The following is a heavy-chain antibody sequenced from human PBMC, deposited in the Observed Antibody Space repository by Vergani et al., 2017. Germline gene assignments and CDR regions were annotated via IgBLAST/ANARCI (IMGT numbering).Heavy chain of an antibody. CDR3: AGMGGYDESDAFRIGYFDS. CDR2: IYYSGCT. V-gene: IGHV4-30-4*01. Sequence: QVQLQESGPGLVKPSQTLSLTCTVSVGSISSGDHYWSWIRQPPGKGLEWIGYIYYSGCTYSNPSLKSRVTISVDTSKNQFSLKLSSVTAADTAVYYCAGMGGYDESDAFRIGYFDSWGQGILVTVAS. D-gene: IGHD3-16*01. J-gene: IGHJ4*02. CDR1: VGSISSGDHY.